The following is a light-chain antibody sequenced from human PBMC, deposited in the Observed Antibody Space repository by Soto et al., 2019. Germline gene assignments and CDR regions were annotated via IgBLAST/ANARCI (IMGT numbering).Light chain of an antibody. Sequence: QSVLTQPPSASGTPGQRVTISCSGSSSNIGSNFVYWYQQFPGTAPKLLIYRTNQRPSGVPDRFSGSKSGTSASLAISGLRSEDEADFYCAAWDDSLSGLVFGGGTKVTVL. V-gene: IGLV1-47*01. CDR2: RTN. CDR3: AAWDDSLSGLV. J-gene: IGLJ3*02. CDR1: SSNIGSNF.